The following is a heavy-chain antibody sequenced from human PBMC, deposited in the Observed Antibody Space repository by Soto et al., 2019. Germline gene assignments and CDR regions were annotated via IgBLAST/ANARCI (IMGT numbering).Heavy chain of an antibody. J-gene: IGHJ6*02. D-gene: IGHD2-2*01. CDR3: ASSPRGYCSSTSCRQLGNYYGMDV. CDR1: GYTFTGYY. V-gene: IGHV1-2*04. Sequence: GASVKVSCKASGYTFTGYYMHWVRQAPGQGLEWMGWINPNSGGTNYAQKFQGWVTMTRDTSISTAYMELSRLRSDDTAMYYCASSPRGYCSSTSCRQLGNYYGMDVWGQGTTVNVSS. CDR2: INPNSGGT.